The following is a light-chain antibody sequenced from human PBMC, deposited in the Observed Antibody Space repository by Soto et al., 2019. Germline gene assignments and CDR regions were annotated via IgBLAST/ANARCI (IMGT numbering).Light chain of an antibody. Sequence: QSALTQPASVSGSPGQTITISCTGTSSDVGGYAYVSWYQQYPGKVPKLVISEVSNRPSGVSHRFSGSRSGNTASLTISGLQAEDEADYHCISYTSRTTPVFGGGTKLTVL. CDR1: SSDVGGYAY. CDR3: ISYTSRTTPV. J-gene: IGLJ2*01. CDR2: EVS. V-gene: IGLV2-14*01.